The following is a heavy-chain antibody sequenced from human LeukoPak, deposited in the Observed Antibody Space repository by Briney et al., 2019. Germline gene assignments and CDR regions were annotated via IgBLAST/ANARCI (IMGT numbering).Heavy chain of an antibody. Sequence: GGSLRLSCVTSGFSFSDYGMHWARQAPGKGLEWVAVIWYDGSNSYYADSVKGRFTISRDNSKNTLYLQMNSLRAEDMAVYFCARERNDYSHYGWFDPWGQGTLVTVSS. V-gene: IGHV3-33*01. J-gene: IGHJ5*02. D-gene: IGHD4-11*01. CDR1: GFSFSDYG. CDR2: IWYDGSNS. CDR3: ARERNDYSHYGWFDP.